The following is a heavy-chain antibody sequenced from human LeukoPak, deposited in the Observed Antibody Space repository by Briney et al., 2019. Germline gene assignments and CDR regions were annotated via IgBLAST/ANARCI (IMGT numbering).Heavy chain of an antibody. CDR3: ARELVSLGTGYFDL. CDR2: ITGSSTWT. J-gene: IGHJ2*01. CDR1: GFTFCDYG. Sequence: GGSLRLSCAASGFTFCDYGMHWVRQAPGKGLEWVSGITGSSTWTYYADSVRGRFTISRDNSKNTLHLQMNNLTADDTAIYYCARELVSLGTGYFDLWGRGTLVTVSS. V-gene: IGHV3-23*01. D-gene: IGHD7-27*01.